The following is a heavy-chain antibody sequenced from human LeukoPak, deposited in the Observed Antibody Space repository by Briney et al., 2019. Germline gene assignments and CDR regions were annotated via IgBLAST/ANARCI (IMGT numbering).Heavy chain of an antibody. CDR2: ISSSSSYI. Sequence: GGSLRLSRAPSGSTFSSYSVKWVRQAPGKGLEGGSSISSSSSYIYYADSVKGRFTISRDNATKSLYLQMNSLRAEDTAVYYCARGPLEQQHFGSFDYWGQGTLVTVSS. CDR3: ARGPLEQQHFGSFDY. V-gene: IGHV3-21*01. CDR1: GSTFSSYS. D-gene: IGHD6-13*01. J-gene: IGHJ4*02.